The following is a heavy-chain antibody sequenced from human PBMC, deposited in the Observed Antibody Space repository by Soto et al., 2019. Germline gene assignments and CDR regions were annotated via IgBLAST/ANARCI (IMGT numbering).Heavy chain of an antibody. CDR3: GGGQGLWSPKSYYGMDV. CDR2: IWYDGSNK. Sequence: GGSLRLSCAASGFTFSSYGMHWVRQAPGRGLEWVAVIWYDGSNKYYADSVKGRFTISRDNSKNTLYLQMNSLRAEDTAVYYCGGGQGLWSPKSYYGMDVWGQGTTVTVSS. CDR1: GFTFSSYG. D-gene: IGHD6-19*01. V-gene: IGHV3-33*01. J-gene: IGHJ6*02.